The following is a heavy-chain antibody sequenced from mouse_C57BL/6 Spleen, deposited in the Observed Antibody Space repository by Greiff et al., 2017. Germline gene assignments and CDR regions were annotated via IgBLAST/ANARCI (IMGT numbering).Heavy chain of an antibody. V-gene: IGHV1-64*01. CDR3: ARMYYDYDQGTMDY. Sequence: VQLQQPGAELVKPGASVKLSCKASGYTFTSYWMHWVKQRPGQGLEWIGMIHPNSGSTNYNEKFKSKATLTVDKSSSTAYMQLSSLTSEDSAVYYCARMYYDYDQGTMDYWGQGTSVTVSS. D-gene: IGHD2-4*01. CDR2: IHPNSGST. J-gene: IGHJ4*01. CDR1: GYTFTSYW.